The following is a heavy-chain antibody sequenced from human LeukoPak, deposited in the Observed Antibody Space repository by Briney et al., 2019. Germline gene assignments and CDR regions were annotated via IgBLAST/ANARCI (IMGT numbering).Heavy chain of an antibody. CDR2: INPSGGST. CDR1: GYTFTSYY. J-gene: IGHJ4*02. Sequence: GASVKVSCKASGYTFTSYYMHWVRQAPGQGLEWMGIINPSGGSTSYAQKFQGRVTMTRDTSTSTVYMELSSLRSEDTAVYYCARDTGSAVTTEYFDYWGQGTLVTVSS. D-gene: IGHD4-17*01. V-gene: IGHV1-46*01. CDR3: ARDTGSAVTTEYFDY.